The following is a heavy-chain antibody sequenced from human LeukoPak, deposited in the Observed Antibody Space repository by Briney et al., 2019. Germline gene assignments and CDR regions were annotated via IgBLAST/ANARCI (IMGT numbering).Heavy chain of an antibody. J-gene: IGHJ6*04. CDR1: GFTFSNYW. CDR2: INPDGSEK. Sequence: GGSQRLSCAASGFTFSNYWMSWVRQAPGKGLEWVANINPDGSEKYSVDSVTGRFTISRDNAENTMFLQMNSLRAEDSAIYYCARDLAAWDVWGKGTTVTVSS. V-gene: IGHV3-7*01. CDR3: ARDLAAWDV.